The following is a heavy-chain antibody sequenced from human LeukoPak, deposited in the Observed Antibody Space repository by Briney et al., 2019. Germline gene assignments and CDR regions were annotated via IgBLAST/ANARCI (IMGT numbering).Heavy chain of an antibody. Sequence: GGSLRLSCAASGFTSSSYSMNWVRQAPGKGLEWVSSISSSSSYIYYADSVKGRFTISRDNAKNSLYLQMNSLRAEDTAVYYCALFSSVPLDYWGQGTLVTVSS. CDR3: ALFSSVPLDY. J-gene: IGHJ4*02. V-gene: IGHV3-21*01. CDR2: ISSSSSYI. D-gene: IGHD6-13*01. CDR1: GFTSSSYS.